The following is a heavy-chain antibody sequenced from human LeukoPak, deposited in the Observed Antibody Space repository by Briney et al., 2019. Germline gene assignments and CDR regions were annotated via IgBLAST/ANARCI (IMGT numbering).Heavy chain of an antibody. J-gene: IGHJ4*02. D-gene: IGHD6-19*01. CDR3: AKEVVAVAGALASDDY. V-gene: IGHV3-66*02. CDR2: MYAGGST. Sequence: GGSLRLSCTASGFTVKNNYMHWVRQAPGKGLEWVSVMYAGGSTYYADSVKGRFTISRDNSKNTLYLQMNSLRAEDTAVYYCAKEVVAVAGALASDDYWGQGTLVTVSS. CDR1: GFTVKNNY.